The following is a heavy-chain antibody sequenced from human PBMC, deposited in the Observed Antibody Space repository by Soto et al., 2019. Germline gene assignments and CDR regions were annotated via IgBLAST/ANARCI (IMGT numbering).Heavy chain of an antibody. J-gene: IGHJ4*02. Sequence: QVSESGGGLGQPGGSLRLSCTVSGLTFRSFAMSWVRQAPGKGLEWVSTVSGSGAGTYYADSVKGRFTISRDNSKNTLYLQMNSLRAEDRDVYYCAKNKSLRLENYCFDYWGQGTLVTASS. CDR3: AKNKSLRLENYCFDY. CDR1: GLTFRSFA. D-gene: IGHD3-16*01. CDR2: VSGSGAGT. V-gene: IGHV3-23*01.